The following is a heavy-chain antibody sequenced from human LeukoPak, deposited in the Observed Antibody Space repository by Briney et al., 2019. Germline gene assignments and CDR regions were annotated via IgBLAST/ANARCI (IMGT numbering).Heavy chain of an antibody. J-gene: IGHJ6*02. CDR3: AREYCSSTSCYWLGHYYYYYGMDV. Sequence: GASVKVSCKASGYTFTSYGISWVRQAPGQGLEWMGWISAYNGNTNYAQKLQGRVTMTTDTSTSTAYMELRSLRSDDTAVYYCAREYCSSTSCYWLGHYYYYYGMDVWGQGTTVTVSS. CDR2: ISAYNGNT. V-gene: IGHV1-18*01. D-gene: IGHD2-2*01. CDR1: GYTFTSYG.